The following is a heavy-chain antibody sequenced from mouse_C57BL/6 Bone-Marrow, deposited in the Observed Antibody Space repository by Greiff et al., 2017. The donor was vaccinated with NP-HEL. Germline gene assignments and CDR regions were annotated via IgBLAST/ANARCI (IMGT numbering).Heavy chain of an antibody. CDR1: GFTFSDFY. V-gene: IGHV7-1*01. D-gene: IGHD1-1*01. CDR2: SRNKANDYTT. Sequence: EVKLVESGGGLVQSGRSLRLSCATSGFTFSDFYMEWVRQAPGKGLEWIAASRNKANDYTTEYSASVKGRFIVSRDTSQSILYLQMNALRAEDTAIYYCARDAWTTVVAPYWYFDVWGTGTTVTVSS. J-gene: IGHJ1*03. CDR3: ARDAWTTVVAPYWYFDV.